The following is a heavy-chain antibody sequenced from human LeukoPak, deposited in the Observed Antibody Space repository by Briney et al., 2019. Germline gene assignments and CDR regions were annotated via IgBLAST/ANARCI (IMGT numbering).Heavy chain of an antibody. V-gene: IGHV1-18*01. CDR2: ISAYNGNT. Sequence: ASVKVSCKSSVYTFTSYGISWVRQAPGQGLEWMGWISAYNGNTNYAQKLQGRVTMTTDTSTSTAYMELRSMRSDDTAVYYCARYSSSWYSYYYMDVWGTGTTVIVSS. CDR1: VYTFTSYG. CDR3: ARYSSSWYSYYYMDV. J-gene: IGHJ6*03. D-gene: IGHD6-13*01.